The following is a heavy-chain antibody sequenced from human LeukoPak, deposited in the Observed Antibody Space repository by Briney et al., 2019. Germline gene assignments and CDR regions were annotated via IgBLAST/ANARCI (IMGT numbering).Heavy chain of an antibody. CDR2: ISYNGRT. J-gene: IGHJ4*02. Sequence: SETLSLTCIVSGDSISSNNYFWGWICQSPGKGLEWIGEISYNGRTYYNPSLKSRVTISVDTSKNQFSLKLSSVIAADTAVYYCARRSPLVAVSTAHYYEFWGQGALVTVSS. CDR1: GDSISSNNYF. CDR3: ARRSPLVAVSTAHYYEF. V-gene: IGHV4-39*01. D-gene: IGHD2-21*01.